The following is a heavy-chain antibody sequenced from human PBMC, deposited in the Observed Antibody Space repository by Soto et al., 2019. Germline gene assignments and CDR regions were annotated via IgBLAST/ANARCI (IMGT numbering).Heavy chain of an antibody. Sequence: EVQLVESGGGLVKPGGSLRLSCPASGFTFITYSMNWVRQAPGKGLGWVSSISSSRDYIYYEDSVKGRFTISRDNAKNSLYLQMNSLSDEDTAVYYCASGGTTGTTATNWFDPWGQGTLVTVSS. D-gene: IGHD1-1*01. CDR3: ASGGTTGTTATNWFDP. J-gene: IGHJ5*02. CDR2: ISSSRDYI. V-gene: IGHV3-21*01. CDR1: GFTFITYS.